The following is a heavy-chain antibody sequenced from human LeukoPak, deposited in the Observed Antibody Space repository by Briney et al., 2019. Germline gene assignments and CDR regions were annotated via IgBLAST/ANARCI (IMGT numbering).Heavy chain of an antibody. D-gene: IGHD5-18*01. CDR2: IYYSGST. Sequence: SQTLSLTCTVSGGSISSGDYYWSWIRQPPGKGLEWLGYIYYSGSTYYNPSLKSRVTISVDTSKNQFSLKLSSVTAADTAVYYCARGIGGYSYGGVSDWLDPWGQGTLVTVSS. CDR3: ARGIGGYSYGGVSDWLDP. V-gene: IGHV4-30-4*01. J-gene: IGHJ5*02. CDR1: GGSISSGDYY.